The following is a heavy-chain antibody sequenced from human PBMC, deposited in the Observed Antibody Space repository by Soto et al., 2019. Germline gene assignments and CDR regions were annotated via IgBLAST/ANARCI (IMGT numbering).Heavy chain of an antibody. D-gene: IGHD2-2*01. Sequence: QVQLVQSGAEVKKPGSSVKVSCKASGGTFSSYAISWVRQAPGQGLEWMGGIIPIFGTANYAQKFQGRVTITADESTSTAYMELSSLRSEDTAVYYCARDGKTLNDIVVVPAAMGAGGFDPWGQGTLVTVSS. CDR3: ARDGKTLNDIVVVPAAMGAGGFDP. CDR1: GGTFSSYA. V-gene: IGHV1-69*01. CDR2: IIPIFGTA. J-gene: IGHJ5*02.